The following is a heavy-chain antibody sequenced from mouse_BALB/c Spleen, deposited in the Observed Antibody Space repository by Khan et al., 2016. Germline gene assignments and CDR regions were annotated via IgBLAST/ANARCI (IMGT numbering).Heavy chain of an antibody. V-gene: IGHV3-1*02. Sequence: EVKLLESGPDLVKPSQSLSLTCTVTDYSITSGYSWHWIRQFPGNKLEWMGYIHYSGGTKYIPSLTSRISITRDTSKNQFFLQLNSVTPEDTATYYCTRSHGYYAMDYWGQGTSVTVSS. CDR3: TRSHGYYAMDY. J-gene: IGHJ4*01. CDR1: DYSITSGYS. CDR2: IHYSGGT.